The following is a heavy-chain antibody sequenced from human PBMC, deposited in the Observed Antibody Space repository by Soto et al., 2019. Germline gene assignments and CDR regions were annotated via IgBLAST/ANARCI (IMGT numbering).Heavy chain of an antibody. Sequence: SGPTLVNPTQTLTLTCTFSGFSLSTSGVGVGWIRQPPGKALEWLALIYWDDDKRYSPSLKSRLTITKDTSKNQVVLTMTNMDPVDTATYYCAHTSIYDILTGYYSYAFDIWGQGQWSPSPQ. V-gene: IGHV2-5*02. CDR1: GFSLSTSGVG. J-gene: IGHJ3*02. CDR2: IYWDDDK. D-gene: IGHD3-9*01. CDR3: AHTSIYDILTGYYSYAFDI.